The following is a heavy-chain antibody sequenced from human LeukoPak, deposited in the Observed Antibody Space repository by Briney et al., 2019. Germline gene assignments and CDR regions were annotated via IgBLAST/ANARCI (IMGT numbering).Heavy chain of an antibody. Sequence: GGSLRLSCAASGFTFSSYWVHWVRQAPGKGLVWVSHINSDGSDTTYADSVKGRFIISRDNAENTLHLQMNSLRAEDSAVYFCARDDSVAGSGAFDIWGQGTMVTVSS. D-gene: IGHD6-19*01. CDR2: INSDGSDT. J-gene: IGHJ3*02. CDR3: ARDDSVAGSGAFDI. V-gene: IGHV3-74*01. CDR1: GFTFSSYW.